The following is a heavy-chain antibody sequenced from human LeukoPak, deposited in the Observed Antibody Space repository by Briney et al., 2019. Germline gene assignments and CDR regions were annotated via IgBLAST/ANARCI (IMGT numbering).Heavy chain of an antibody. Sequence: GGSLRLSCAASGFTFSSYAMHWVRQAPGKGLEYVSAISSNGGSTYYANSVKGRFTTSRDNSKNTLYLQMGSLRAEDMAVYYCARDGANWDFDYWGQGTLVTVSS. CDR1: GFTFSSYA. D-gene: IGHD7-27*01. CDR3: ARDGANWDFDY. CDR2: ISSNGGST. J-gene: IGHJ4*02. V-gene: IGHV3-64*01.